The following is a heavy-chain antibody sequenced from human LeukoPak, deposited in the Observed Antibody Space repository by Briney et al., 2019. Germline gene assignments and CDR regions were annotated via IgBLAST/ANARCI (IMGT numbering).Heavy chain of an antibody. Sequence: SETLSLTCTVSGGSISSGGYYWSWIRQHPGKGLEWIGYIYYSGSTYYNPSLKSRVTISVDTSKNQFSLKLSSVTAADTAVYYCARVDGGNGPFDYWGQGTLVTVSS. V-gene: IGHV4-31*03. CDR3: ARVDGGNGPFDY. CDR1: GGSISSGGYY. D-gene: IGHD4-23*01. J-gene: IGHJ4*02. CDR2: IYYSGST.